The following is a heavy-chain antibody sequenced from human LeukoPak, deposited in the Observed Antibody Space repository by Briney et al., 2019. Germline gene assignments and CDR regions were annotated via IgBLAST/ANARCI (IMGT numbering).Heavy chain of an antibody. CDR1: GGSIGSYY. V-gene: IGHV4-4*07. J-gene: IGHJ6*02. CDR2: IYTSGST. Sequence: SETLSLTCTVSGGSIGSYYWSWIRQPAGKGLEWIGRIYTSGSTNYNPSLKSRVTMSVDTSKNQFSLKLSSVTAADTAVYYCARDWVDAYYYYGMDVWGQGTTVTVSS. D-gene: IGHD7-27*01. CDR3: ARDWVDAYYYYGMDV.